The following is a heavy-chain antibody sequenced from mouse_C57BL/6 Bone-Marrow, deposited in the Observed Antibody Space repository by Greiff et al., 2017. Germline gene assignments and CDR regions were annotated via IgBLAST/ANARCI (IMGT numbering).Heavy chain of an antibody. Sequence: QVQLQQSGAELARPGASVKMSCKASGYTFTSYTMHWVKQRPGQGLEWIGYINPSSGYTKYNQKFKDKATLTADKSSSTAYMQLSSLTSEDSAVYYCARVLWLRYYAMDYWGQGTSATVSS. V-gene: IGHV1-4*01. CDR1: GYTFTSYT. CDR3: ARVLWLRYYAMDY. J-gene: IGHJ4*01. D-gene: IGHD2-2*01. CDR2: INPSSGYT.